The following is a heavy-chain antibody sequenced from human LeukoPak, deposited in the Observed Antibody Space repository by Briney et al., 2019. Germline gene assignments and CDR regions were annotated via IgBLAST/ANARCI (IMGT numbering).Heavy chain of an antibody. J-gene: IGHJ4*02. CDR3: ATTCWGFPGCMDY. D-gene: IGHD7-27*01. Sequence: PSQTLSLTCTVSGGSISSGDYYWSWIRQPPGKGLEWIGYIYYSGSTYYNPSLKSRVTISVDTSKNQFPLKLSSVTAADTAVYYCATTCWGFPGCMDYWGQGTLVTVSS. CDR2: IYYSGST. V-gene: IGHV4-30-4*01. CDR1: GGSISSGDYY.